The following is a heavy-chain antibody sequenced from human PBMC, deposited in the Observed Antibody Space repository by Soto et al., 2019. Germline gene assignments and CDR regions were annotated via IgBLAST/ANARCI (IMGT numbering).Heavy chain of an antibody. J-gene: IGHJ4*02. D-gene: IGHD6-13*01. Sequence: EVQLLESGGGVVQPGGSLRLSCAASGFTFSAYAMTWVRQAPGKGLEWVSVISGSAGATYYADSVKGRFTISRDNSKNTLYLQKNSLRAEDTAVYYCARQDYSTTWYLNYWGQGTLVTVS. CDR2: ISGSAGAT. V-gene: IGHV3-23*01. CDR3: ARQDYSTTWYLNY. CDR1: GFTFSAYA.